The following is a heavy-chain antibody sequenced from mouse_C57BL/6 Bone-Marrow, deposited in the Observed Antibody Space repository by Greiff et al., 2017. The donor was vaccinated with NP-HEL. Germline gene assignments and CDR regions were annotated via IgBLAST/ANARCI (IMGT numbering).Heavy chain of an antibody. CDR2: INPYNGGT. J-gene: IGHJ3*01. CDR3: AREGLRRTPWFAY. V-gene: IGHV1-19*01. CDR1: GYTFTDYY. D-gene: IGHD2-2*01. Sequence: EVQLQQSGPVLVKPGASVKMSCKASGYTFTDYYMNWVKQSHGKSLEWIGVINPYNGGTSYNQKFKGKATLTVDKSSSTAYMELNSLTSEDSAVYYCAREGLRRTPWFAYWGQGTLVTVSA.